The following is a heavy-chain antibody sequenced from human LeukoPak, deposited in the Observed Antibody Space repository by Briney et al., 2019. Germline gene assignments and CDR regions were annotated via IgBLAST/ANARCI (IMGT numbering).Heavy chain of an antibody. CDR3: VREASTSYYDSSGYYRQTEAFDI. Sequence: PSETLSLTCTVSGGSVSSDSHYWSWIWQPPGKGLEWIGYVYYSGRTKYNPSLKSRVTISIDTSKNQFSLKLSSVTAADTAVYFCVREASTSYYDSSGYYRQTEAFDIWGQGTVVTVSS. CDR2: VYYSGRT. J-gene: IGHJ3*02. CDR1: GGSVSSDSHY. V-gene: IGHV4-61*01. D-gene: IGHD3-22*01.